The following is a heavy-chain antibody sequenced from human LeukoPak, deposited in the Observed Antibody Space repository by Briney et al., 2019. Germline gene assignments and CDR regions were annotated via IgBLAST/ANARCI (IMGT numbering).Heavy chain of an antibody. J-gene: IGHJ5*02. Sequence: ASVKVSCKASGYTFTGYYMHWVRQAPGQGLEWMGWINPNSGGTNYAQKFQGRVTMTRDTSISTAYMELSRLRSDDTAVYYCAREETSTIFGVVRRNWFDPWGQGTLVTVSS. CDR2: INPNSGGT. CDR1: GYTFTGYY. D-gene: IGHD3-3*01. CDR3: AREETSTIFGVVRRNWFDP. V-gene: IGHV1-2*02.